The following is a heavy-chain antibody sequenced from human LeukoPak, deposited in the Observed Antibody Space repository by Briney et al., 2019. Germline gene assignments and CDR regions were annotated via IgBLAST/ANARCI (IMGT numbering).Heavy chain of an antibody. CDR1: GGSSSGYY. CDR3: ARGHFGYGGNPGYFDY. CDR2: INHSGST. D-gene: IGHD4-23*01. Sequence: SETLSLTCAVYGGSSSGYYWSWIRQPPGKGLEWIGEINHSGSTNYNPSLKSRVTISVDTSKNQFSLKLSSVTAADTAVYYCARGHFGYGGNPGYFDYWGQGTLVTVSS. V-gene: IGHV4-34*01. J-gene: IGHJ4*02.